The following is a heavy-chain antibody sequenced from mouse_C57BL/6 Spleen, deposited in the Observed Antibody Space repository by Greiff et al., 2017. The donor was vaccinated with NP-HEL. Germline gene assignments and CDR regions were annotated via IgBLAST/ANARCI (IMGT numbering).Heavy chain of an antibody. Sequence: VPLQESGPGLVKPSQSLSLTCSVTGYSITSGYYWNWIRQFPGNKLEWMGYISYDGSNNYNPSLKNRISITRDTSKNQFFLKLNSVTTEDTATYYCASNYGSSSSWFAYWGQGTLVTVSA. J-gene: IGHJ3*01. CDR2: ISYDGSN. D-gene: IGHD1-1*01. CDR3: ASNYGSSSSWFAY. CDR1: GYSITSGYY. V-gene: IGHV3-6*01.